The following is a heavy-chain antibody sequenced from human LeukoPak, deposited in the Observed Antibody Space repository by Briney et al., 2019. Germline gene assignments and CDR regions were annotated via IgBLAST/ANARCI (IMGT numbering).Heavy chain of an antibody. J-gene: IGHJ4*02. Sequence: TSETLSLTRTVSGGSISRYYWSWLRQPAGKGLEWIGRIHASGNTDYNPSLRSRVTMSVDTSSNQFSLKLSSVTAADRAVFYCAREGSATTRPVGAIDYWGPGTLVTVSS. V-gene: IGHV4-4*07. D-gene: IGHD6-6*01. CDR3: AREGSATTRPVGAIDY. CDR2: IHASGNT. CDR1: GGSISRYY.